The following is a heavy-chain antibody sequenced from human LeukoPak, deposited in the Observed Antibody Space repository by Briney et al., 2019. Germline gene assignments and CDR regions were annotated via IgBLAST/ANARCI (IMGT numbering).Heavy chain of an antibody. CDR1: EFAFSSCE. CDR3: ARARVPGELNY. V-gene: IGHV3-48*03. J-gene: IGHJ4*02. Sequence: GGFLRLSCAASEFAFSSCEMNWVRQAPGKGLEWLSYISNSGSSKYYADSVRGRFTISRDNAKNSLYLQMNSLRAEDTAVFYCARARVPGELNYWGQGTLVTVSS. CDR2: ISNSGSSK. D-gene: IGHD3-10*01.